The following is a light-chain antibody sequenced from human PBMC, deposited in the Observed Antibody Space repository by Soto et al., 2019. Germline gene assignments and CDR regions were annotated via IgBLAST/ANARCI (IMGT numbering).Light chain of an antibody. Sequence: QPVLTQSPSASASLGASVKLTCTLSSGQNNHAIAWLRQQPEKGPRNLMKLNSDGSHSKGDGIPDRFSGSSSGAERYLPISNLQSEDEADYYCQTWGTGIQVFGGGTKLTVL. CDR1: SGQNNHA. J-gene: IGLJ3*02. V-gene: IGLV4-69*01. CDR2: LNSDGSH. CDR3: QTWGTGIQV.